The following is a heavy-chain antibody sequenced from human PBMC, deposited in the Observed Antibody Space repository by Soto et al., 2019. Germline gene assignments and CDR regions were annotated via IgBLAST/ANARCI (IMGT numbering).Heavy chain of an antibody. J-gene: IGHJ4*02. V-gene: IGHV3-23*01. Sequence: GGSLRLSCAASGFTFSSYAMSWVRQAPGKGLEWVSAISGSGGSTYYADSVKGRFTISRDNSKNTLYLQMNSLRAEDTAVYYCEKDPGGQWLAPAFDYWGQGTLVTVYS. CDR3: EKDPGGQWLAPAFDY. CDR1: GFTFSSYA. CDR2: ISGSGGST. D-gene: IGHD6-19*01.